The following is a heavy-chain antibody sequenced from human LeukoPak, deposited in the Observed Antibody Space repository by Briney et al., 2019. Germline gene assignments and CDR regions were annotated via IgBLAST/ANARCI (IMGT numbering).Heavy chain of an antibody. V-gene: IGHV3-NL1*01. J-gene: IGHJ4*02. CDR1: GFTFSSYG. Sequence: SGRSLRLSCAASGFTFSSYGMHWVRQAPGKGLEWVAGIFGSGGSPHYADSVKGRFTISRDNSRNTVYLQINSLRDDDTAVYYCGKTTVGYSSGQKPAWPVDFWGQGTLVTVSS. CDR2: IFGSGGSP. CDR3: GKTTVGYSSGQKPAWPVDF. D-gene: IGHD5-18*01.